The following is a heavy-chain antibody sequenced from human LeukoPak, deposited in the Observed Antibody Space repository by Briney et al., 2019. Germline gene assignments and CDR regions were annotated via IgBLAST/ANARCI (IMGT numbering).Heavy chain of an antibody. Sequence: ASVKVSCKASGGTFSSYAISWVRQAPGQGLEWMGGIIPIFGTANYAQKFQGRVTITADKSTSTAYMELSSLRSEDTAVYYCVYCSGGSCYFEYYFDYWGQGTLVTVSS. CDR2: IIPIFGTA. D-gene: IGHD2-15*01. J-gene: IGHJ4*02. CDR1: GGTFSSYA. CDR3: VYCSGGSCYFEYYFDY. V-gene: IGHV1-69*06.